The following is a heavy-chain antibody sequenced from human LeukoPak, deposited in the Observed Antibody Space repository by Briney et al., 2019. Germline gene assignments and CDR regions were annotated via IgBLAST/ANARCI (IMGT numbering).Heavy chain of an antibody. CDR2: IWYDGSNK. V-gene: IGHV3-33*01. J-gene: IGHJ4*02. Sequence: GGSLRLSCAASGFTFSSYGMHWVRQAPGKGLEWVAVIWYDGSNKYYADSVKGRFTISRDNSKNTLYLQMNSLRAEDTAVYYCARDFTAAAATCPDYWGQGALVTVSS. CDR3: ARDFTAAAATCPDY. D-gene: IGHD6-13*01. CDR1: GFTFSSYG.